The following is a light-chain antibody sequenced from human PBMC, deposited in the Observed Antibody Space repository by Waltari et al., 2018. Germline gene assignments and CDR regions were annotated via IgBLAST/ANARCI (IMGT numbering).Light chain of an antibody. CDR3: QQYNSYSIT. CDR1: QSISSW. CDR2: KAS. Sequence: DIQMTQSPSTPSASVGDRVTITCRASQSISSWLAWYQQKPGKAPKLLIYKASSLESGVPSRFSGSGSGTEFTLTISSLQPDDFATYYCQQYNSYSITFGQGTRLEIK. V-gene: IGKV1-5*03. J-gene: IGKJ5*01.